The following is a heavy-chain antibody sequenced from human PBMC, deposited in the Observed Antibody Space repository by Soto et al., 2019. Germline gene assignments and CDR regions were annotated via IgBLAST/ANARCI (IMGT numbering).Heavy chain of an antibody. CDR1: GFTFTRYW. D-gene: IGHD6-13*01. CDR3: ARDGPRGYSSGWYLYNYYYYGMDV. J-gene: IGHJ6*02. CDR2: INSDGSSP. V-gene: IGHV3-74*03. Sequence: GGSLRLSCAASGFTFTRYWMHWVRQGPGKGLVWVSRINSDGSSPTYADSVKGRFTISRDNAKNMLYLQMNSLRAEDTAVYYCARDGPRGYSSGWYLYNYYYYGMDVWGQGTTVTVSS.